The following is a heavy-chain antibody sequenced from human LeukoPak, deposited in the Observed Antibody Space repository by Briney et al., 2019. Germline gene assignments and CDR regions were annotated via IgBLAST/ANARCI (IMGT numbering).Heavy chain of an antibody. CDR3: ARFGSRIGTGASFGFES. CDR1: GDSMYNSDYY. J-gene: IGHJ4*02. Sequence: SETLSLTCTVSGDSMYNSDYYWGWIRRPPGKGLEWIGSIFYGGSSYYNPSLESRVTISIVPSKSQFSLNLRFVTAADTAVYYCARFGSRIGTGASFGFESWGQGTLVLVSS. V-gene: IGHV4-39*07. CDR2: IFYGGSS. D-gene: IGHD3-10*01.